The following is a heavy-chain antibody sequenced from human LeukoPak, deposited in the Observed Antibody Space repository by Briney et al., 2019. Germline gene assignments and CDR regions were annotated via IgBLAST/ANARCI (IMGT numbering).Heavy chain of an antibody. J-gene: IGHJ6*03. D-gene: IGHD5-24*01. V-gene: IGHV3-23*01. Sequence: PGESLTLSCAASGFTFSNYAMNWIRQAPGKGLEWASGISGSGDNTYYADSVKGPFTISRDSSKNTLYLQVSSLRAEDTAVYYCAKEGDGYSFRFSRYSYYYMDVWGKGTTVTVSS. CDR2: ISGSGDNT. CDR1: GFTFSNYA. CDR3: AKEGDGYSFRFSRYSYYYMDV.